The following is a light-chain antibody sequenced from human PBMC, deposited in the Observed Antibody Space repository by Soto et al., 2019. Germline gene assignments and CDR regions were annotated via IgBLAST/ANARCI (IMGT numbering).Light chain of an antibody. Sequence: EVVLTQSPVTLSLSPGERATLSCRASQSFRGLLAWYQQKPGQAPRLLIYDAYNRATGIPVRFSGSGSGTEFTLTISSLQSEDFAVYYCQQYNNWPLTFGQGTRLEIK. V-gene: IGKV3D-15*01. CDR3: QQYNNWPLT. J-gene: IGKJ5*01. CDR2: DAY. CDR1: QSFRGL.